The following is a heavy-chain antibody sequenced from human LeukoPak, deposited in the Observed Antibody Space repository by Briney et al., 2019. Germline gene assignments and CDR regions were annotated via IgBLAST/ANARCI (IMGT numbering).Heavy chain of an antibody. Sequence: GASVKVSCKASGYTFTSYDINWVRQATGQGLEWMGWMNPNSGNTGYAQKFQGRVTITADKSTSTAYMELSSLRSEDTAVYYCARDRRYYDSSDYYYYMDVWGKGTTVTVSS. CDR2: MNPNSGNT. CDR1: GYTFTSYD. D-gene: IGHD3-22*01. CDR3: ARDRRYYDSSDYYYYMDV. J-gene: IGHJ6*03. V-gene: IGHV1-8*03.